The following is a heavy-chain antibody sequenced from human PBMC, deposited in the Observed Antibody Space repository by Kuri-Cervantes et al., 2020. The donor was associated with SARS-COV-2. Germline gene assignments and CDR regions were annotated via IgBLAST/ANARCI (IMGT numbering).Heavy chain of an antibody. CDR3: ERDGGGYYDSSGYYGQLGFDY. D-gene: IGHD3-22*01. Sequence: GESLKISCAASGFTFSSYSMNWVRQAPGKGLEWVSYISSSSSTIYYADSVKGRFTISRDNAKNSLYLQMNSLRDEDTAVYYCERDGGGYYDSSGYYGQLGFDYWGQGTLVTVSS. CDR1: GFTFSSYS. V-gene: IGHV3-48*02. J-gene: IGHJ4*02. CDR2: ISSSSSTI.